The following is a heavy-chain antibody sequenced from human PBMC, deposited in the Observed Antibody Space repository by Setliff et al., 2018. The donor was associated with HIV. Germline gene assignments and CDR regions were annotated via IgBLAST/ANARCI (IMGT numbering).Heavy chain of an antibody. D-gene: IGHD1-26*01. CDR2: ISYSGSAI. CDR1: GFTFINYE. J-gene: IGHJ3*01. V-gene: IGHV3-48*03. Sequence: HGGSLRLSCTASGFTFINYEMNWVRQAPGKGLEWVAYISYSGSAIHYADSVKGRFTISRDNAKNSLYLQMNSLRAEDTAVYYCARDRVVGATLDPLDLWGQGTMVTVSS. CDR3: ARDRVVGATLDPLDL.